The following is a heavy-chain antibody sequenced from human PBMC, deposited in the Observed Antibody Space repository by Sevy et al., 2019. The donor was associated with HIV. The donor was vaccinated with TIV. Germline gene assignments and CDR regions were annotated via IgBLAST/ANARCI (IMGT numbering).Heavy chain of an antibody. V-gene: IGHV3-33*08. CDR3: ARDVRGEGIRPGDLDY. CDR2: IWNDGSNK. J-gene: IGHJ4*02. CDR1: GFTLNSYW. Sequence: GGSLRLSCAASGFTLNSYWMSWVRQAPGKGLEWVAVIWNDGSNKYYADSVKGRFTTSRDNSSNTLYLQMNSLRAEDTAVYYCARDVRGEGIRPGDLDYWGQGTLVTVSS. D-gene: IGHD3-10*02.